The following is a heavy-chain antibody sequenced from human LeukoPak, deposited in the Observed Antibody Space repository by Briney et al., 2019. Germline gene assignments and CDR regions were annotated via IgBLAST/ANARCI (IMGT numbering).Heavy chain of an antibody. CDR3: ASFREVSAPYYYGMDV. CDR1: GYSFTSYW. V-gene: IGHV5-10-1*01. J-gene: IGHJ6*02. Sequence: GESLKISCKGSGYSFTSYWISWVRQMPGKGLEWMGRIDPSDSYNNYRPSFQGHVTISADKSISTAYLQWSSLKASDTAIYYCASFREVSAPYYYGMDVWGQGTTVTVSS. D-gene: IGHD3-10*01. CDR2: IDPSDSYN.